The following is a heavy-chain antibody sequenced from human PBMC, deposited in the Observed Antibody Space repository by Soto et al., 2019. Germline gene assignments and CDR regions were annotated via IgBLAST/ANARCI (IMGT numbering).Heavy chain of an antibody. CDR3: ARVEPGRGPPHFFDY. CDR1: GFTFSSYS. CDR2: MSYDGSNT. J-gene: IGHJ4*02. V-gene: IGHV3-33*08. Sequence: GGSLRLTCTASGFTFSSYSMHWVRQGPGTWLAWVSVMSYDGSNTYYADSVKGRFTISRDNTKNTLYLQMNSLRAEDTAVYYCARVEPGRGPPHFFDYWGQGXLVTVYS. D-gene: IGHD2-15*01.